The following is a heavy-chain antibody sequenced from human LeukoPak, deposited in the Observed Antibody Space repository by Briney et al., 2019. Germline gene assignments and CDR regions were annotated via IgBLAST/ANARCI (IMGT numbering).Heavy chain of an antibody. CDR1: GYTFNSYD. D-gene: IGHD3-22*01. V-gene: IGHV1-8*01. J-gene: IGHJ3*02. Sequence: ASVKVSCTASGYTFNSYDINWVRQATGQGLEWMGWMNPNSGNTLYAQKFQGRVTMTRNTSISTAYMELSSLRSEDTAVYYCARGGHYYDSSGYPTDAFDIWGQGTMVTVSS. CDR3: ARGGHYYDSSGYPTDAFDI. CDR2: MNPNSGNT.